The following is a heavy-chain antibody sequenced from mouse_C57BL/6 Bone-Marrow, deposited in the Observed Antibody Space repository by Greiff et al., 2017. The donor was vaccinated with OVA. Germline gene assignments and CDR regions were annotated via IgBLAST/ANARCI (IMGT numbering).Heavy chain of an antibody. Sequence: EVKLQESGGDLVKPGGSLKLSCAASGFTFSSYGMSWVRQTPDKRLEWVATISSGGSYTYYPDSVKGRFTISRDNAKNTLYLQMGSLKSEDTAMYYCASPYFAYWGQGTLVTVSA. CDR2: ISSGGSYT. D-gene: IGHD6-5*01. J-gene: IGHJ3*01. CDR3: ASPYFAY. CDR1: GFTFSSYG. V-gene: IGHV5-6*01.